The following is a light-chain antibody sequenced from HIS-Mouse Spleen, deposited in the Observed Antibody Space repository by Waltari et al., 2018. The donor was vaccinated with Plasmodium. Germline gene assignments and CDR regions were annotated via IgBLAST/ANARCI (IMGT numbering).Light chain of an antibody. CDR1: QSISSR. CDR2: KAS. CDR3: QQYNSYSWT. J-gene: IGKJ1*01. V-gene: IGKV1-5*03. Sequence: DIQMTQSPSTLSASVGARVTITCRASQSISSRLAWYQQKPGKVPKLLIYKASSLESGVPSRFSGSGSGTEFTLTISSLQPDDFATYYCQQYNSYSWTFGQGTKVEIK.